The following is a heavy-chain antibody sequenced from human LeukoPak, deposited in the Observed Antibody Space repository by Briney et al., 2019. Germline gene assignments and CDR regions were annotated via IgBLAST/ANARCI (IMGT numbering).Heavy chain of an antibody. J-gene: IGHJ4*02. CDR3: ARAAYSGSYHSDY. CDR2: IYYSGST. D-gene: IGHD1-26*01. CDR1: GGSISGYY. V-gene: IGHV4-59*01. Sequence: SETLSLTCTVAGGSISGYYWSWIRQPPGKGLEWIGYIYYSGSTNYNPSLKGRVTISVDTSKNQFSLKLSSVTAADTAVYYCARAAYSGSYHSDYWGQGTLVTVSS.